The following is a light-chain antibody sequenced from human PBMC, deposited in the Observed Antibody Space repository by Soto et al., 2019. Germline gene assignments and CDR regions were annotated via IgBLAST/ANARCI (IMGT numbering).Light chain of an antibody. V-gene: IGLV3-21*04. CDR3: QVWDSSSYV. Sequence: SYELTQPPSVSVAPGKTATITCGGNNIGGKSVHWYQQRPGQSPVLVIYYDSDRPSGIPERFSGSNSGNTATLTISRVEAGDEADYYCQVWDSSSYVFGTGTQLTVL. CDR2: YDS. J-gene: IGLJ1*01. CDR1: NIGGKS.